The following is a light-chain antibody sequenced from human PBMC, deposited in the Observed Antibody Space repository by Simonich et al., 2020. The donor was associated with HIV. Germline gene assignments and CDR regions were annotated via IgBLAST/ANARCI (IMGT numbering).Light chain of an antibody. V-gene: IGKV4-1*01. CDR2: WAS. J-gene: IGKJ3*01. CDR3: QQYYSTPLT. CDR1: QSVLYSSNNKNY. Sequence: DIVMTQSPDSLVVSLGERATINCKSSQSVLYSSNNKNYLAWYQQKPGPPPNLLIYWASTRESGVPDRFSGSGSGTDFTLTISSLQAEDVAVYYCQQYYSTPLTFGPGTKVEIK.